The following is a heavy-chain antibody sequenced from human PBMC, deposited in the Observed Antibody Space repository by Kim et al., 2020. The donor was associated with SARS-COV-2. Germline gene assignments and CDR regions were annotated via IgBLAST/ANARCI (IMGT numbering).Heavy chain of an antibody. CDR1: GDSSINHGPA. D-gene: IGHD2-15*01. J-gene: IGHJ4*02. V-gene: IGHV4-39*01. Sequence: SETLSLTCTVSGDSSINHGPAWGWVRQPPGKGPEWIGIMYNGGTPYYNPSLESRVTLSIDMSKNEFPLKGRSVTAADTATYYWARHFDYCLGDWGRGT. CDR3: ARHFDYCLGD. CDR2: MYNGGTP.